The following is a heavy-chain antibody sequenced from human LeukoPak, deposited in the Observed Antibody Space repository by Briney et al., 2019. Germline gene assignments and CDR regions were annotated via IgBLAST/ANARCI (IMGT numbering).Heavy chain of an antibody. CDR1: GGSISSYY. D-gene: IGHD3-22*01. CDR3: ARALPVYYDSSGYYPLLDY. J-gene: IGHJ4*02. V-gene: IGHV4-59*01. Sequence: PSETLSLTCTVSGGSISSYYWSWIRQPPGKGLEWIGYIYYSGSTNYNPSLKSRVTISVDTSKNQFSLKLSSVTAADMAVYYCARALPVYYDSSGYYPLLDYWGQGTLVTVSS. CDR2: IYYSGST.